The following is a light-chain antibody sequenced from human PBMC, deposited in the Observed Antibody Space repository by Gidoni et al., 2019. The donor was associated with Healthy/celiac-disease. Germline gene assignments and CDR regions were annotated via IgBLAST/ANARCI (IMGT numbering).Light chain of an antibody. CDR1: QSVLYSSNNKNY. CDR2: WAA. V-gene: IGKV4-1*01. Sequence: DIVLTQSPDSLAVSLGESATINCKSSQSVLYSSNNKNYLAGYQQKPGQPPKLLIYWAATRESGVPDRFSGSGSGTDFTLTISSLQAEDVAVYYCQQYYSTPAFGPGTKVDIK. J-gene: IGKJ3*01. CDR3: QQYYSTPA.